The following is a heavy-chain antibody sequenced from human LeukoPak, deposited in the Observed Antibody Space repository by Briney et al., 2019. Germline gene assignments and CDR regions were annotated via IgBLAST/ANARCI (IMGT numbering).Heavy chain of an antibody. CDR2: IYYSGST. CDR1: GGSISSYY. CDR3: ARGRQLFDY. Sequence: SETLSLTCTVSGGSISSYYWSWIRQPPGKGLEWIGYIYYSGSTNYNPSLKSRVTISVDTCKNQFSLKLSSVTAADTAVYYCARGRQLFDYWGQGTLVTVSS. J-gene: IGHJ4*02. V-gene: IGHV4-59*01. D-gene: IGHD5-18*01.